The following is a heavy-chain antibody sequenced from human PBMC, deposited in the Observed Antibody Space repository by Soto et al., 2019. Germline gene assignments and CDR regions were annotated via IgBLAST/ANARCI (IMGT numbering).Heavy chain of an antibody. CDR1: GGTFSSYT. Sequence: QVQLVQSGAEVEKPGSSVKVSCKASGGTFSSYTISWVRQAPGQGLEWMGRIIPILGIANYAQKFQGRVTITADKSTSTAYMELSSLRSEDTAVYYCARELIGYAHAFDIWGQGTMVTVSS. V-gene: IGHV1-69*08. J-gene: IGHJ3*02. CDR3: ARELIGYAHAFDI. D-gene: IGHD5-12*01. CDR2: IIPILGIA.